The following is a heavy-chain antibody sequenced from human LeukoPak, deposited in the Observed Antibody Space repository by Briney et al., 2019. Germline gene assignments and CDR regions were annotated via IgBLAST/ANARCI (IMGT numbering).Heavy chain of an antibody. J-gene: IGHJ4*02. D-gene: IGHD5-18*01. CDR1: GYTFTSYG. Sequence: ASVKVSCKASGYTFTSYGISWVRQAPGQGHEWMGWISAYNGNTNYAQKLQGIVTITTDTSTSTAYMELRSLRSDDTAVYYCTRDSRIQLWGGRGYYFDYWGQGTLVTVSS. CDR2: ISAYNGNT. V-gene: IGHV1-18*01. CDR3: TRDSRIQLWGGRGYYFDY.